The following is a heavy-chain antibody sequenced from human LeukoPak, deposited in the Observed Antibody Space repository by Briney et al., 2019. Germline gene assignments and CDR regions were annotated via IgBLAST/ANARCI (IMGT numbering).Heavy chain of an antibody. CDR1: GFTFSDYY. Sequence: GGSLRLSCAASGFTFSDYYMSWVRQAPGKGLEWVSYISSSSSYTNYADSVKGRFTISRDNAKNSLYLQMNSLRAEDTAVYYCARALHSSGWYFDCWGQGTLVTVSS. CDR3: ARALHSSGWYFDC. D-gene: IGHD6-19*01. V-gene: IGHV3-11*06. CDR2: ISSSSSYT. J-gene: IGHJ4*02.